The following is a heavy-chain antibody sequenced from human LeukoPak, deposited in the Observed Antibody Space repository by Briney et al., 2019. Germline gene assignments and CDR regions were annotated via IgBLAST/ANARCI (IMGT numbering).Heavy chain of an antibody. V-gene: IGHV3-30*02. CDR1: GFTFSNYG. J-gene: IGHJ6*03. D-gene: IGHD4-17*01. CDR3: AKDSVKVTTVRRVPHYMDV. Sequence: GGSLRLSCAASGFTFSNYGIHWVRQAPGKGLEWVAFIRYDGSIKYYADSVKGRFTISRDNSKSTLYLQMNSLRAEDTAVYYCAKDSVKVTTVRRVPHYMDVWGKGTTVTISS. CDR2: IRYDGSIK.